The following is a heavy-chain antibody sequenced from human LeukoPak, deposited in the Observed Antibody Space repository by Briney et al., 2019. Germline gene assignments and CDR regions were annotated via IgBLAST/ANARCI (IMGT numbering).Heavy chain of an antibody. D-gene: IGHD3-9*01. Sequence: SETLSLTCAVYGGSFSGYYWSWIRQPPGKGLEWIGEINHSGSTNYNPSLKSRVTISVDTSKNQFSLKLSSVTAADTAVYYCARDKGILTGSQFDYWGQGTLVTVSS. CDR2: INHSGST. CDR1: GGSFSGYY. CDR3: ARDKGILTGSQFDY. V-gene: IGHV4-34*01. J-gene: IGHJ4*02.